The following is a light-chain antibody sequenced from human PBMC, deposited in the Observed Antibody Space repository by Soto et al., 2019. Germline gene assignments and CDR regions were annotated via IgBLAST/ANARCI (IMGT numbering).Light chain of an antibody. CDR2: RNT. CDR3: ASWDDSLSAHV. CDR1: SSNIASNY. J-gene: IGLJ1*01. V-gene: IGLV1-47*01. Sequence: QSVLTQPPSASGTPGQRVTISCSGSSSNIASNYVYWYQQVPETAPRLLVYRNTQRPSGVPDRFSGSKSGTSASLAISGLRSEDEADYYCASWDDSLSAHVFGTGTKLTVL.